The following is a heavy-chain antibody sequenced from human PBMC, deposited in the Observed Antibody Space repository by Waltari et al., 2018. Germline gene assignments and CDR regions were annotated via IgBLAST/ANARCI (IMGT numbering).Heavy chain of an antibody. CDR3: VGAREIA. Sequence: EVQVSESGGGLVQPGGSLRLPCGFSIPGLIVTNFGISWVRQGPGKGLEWVADISDNGRTHYPDAVKGRFTISRDNSKSMVHLQMNSLRDEDTAVYYCVGAREIAWGQGTLVTVSS. CDR2: ISDNGRT. J-gene: IGHJ5*02. CDR1: GLIVTNFG. V-gene: IGHV3-23*01.